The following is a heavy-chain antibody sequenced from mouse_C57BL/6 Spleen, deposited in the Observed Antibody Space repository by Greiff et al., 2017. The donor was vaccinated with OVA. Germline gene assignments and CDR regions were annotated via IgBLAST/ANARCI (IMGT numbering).Heavy chain of an antibody. Sequence: VQLQQSGPELVKPGASVKISCKASGYAFSSSWMNWVKQRPGKGLEWIGRIYPGDGDTNYNGKFKGKATLTADKSSSTAYMQLSSLTSEDSAVYLCARDLFITPDEGFAYWGQGTLVTVSA. CDR3: ARDLFITPDEGFAY. CDR1: GYAFSSSW. V-gene: IGHV1-82*01. D-gene: IGHD1-1*01. CDR2: IYPGDGDT. J-gene: IGHJ3*01.